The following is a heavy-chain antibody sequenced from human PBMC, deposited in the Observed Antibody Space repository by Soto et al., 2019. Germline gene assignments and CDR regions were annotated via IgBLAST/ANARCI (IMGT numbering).Heavy chain of an antibody. J-gene: IGHJ4*02. CDR3: ARALRGDYYDSSGIVDY. Sequence: SETLSLTCTVSGGSIRSYYWSWIRQPPGKGLEWIGYIYYSGSTNYNPSLKSRVTISVDTSNNHFSLKLSSVTAADTAVYYCARALRGDYYDSSGIVDYWGQGTLVTVSS. D-gene: IGHD3-22*01. CDR1: GGSIRSYY. V-gene: IGHV4-59*01. CDR2: IYYSGST.